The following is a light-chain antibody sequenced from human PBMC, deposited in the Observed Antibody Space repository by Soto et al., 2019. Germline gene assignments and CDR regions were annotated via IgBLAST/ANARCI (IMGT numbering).Light chain of an antibody. J-gene: IGKJ5*01. V-gene: IGKV3-11*01. CDR2: DAS. CDR3: HQRQYWPPIT. Sequence: EVVLTQSPGTLSFSPCEIATLSCSASLIVSVYLYWYQQKPSQAPRLLISDASNRATGIPARFSGSGSGTDFTLTISSLEPEDFAVYYCHQRQYWPPITFGQGTRLEIK. CDR1: LIVSVY.